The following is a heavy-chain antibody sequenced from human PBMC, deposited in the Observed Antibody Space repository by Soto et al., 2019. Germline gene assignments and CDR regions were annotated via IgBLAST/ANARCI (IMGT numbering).Heavy chain of an antibody. CDR1: GVSVSSNTQY. CDR2: IYYGGRT. Sequence: SETLSLTCTVSGVSVSSNTQYWVWIRQSPGKGREWIGNIYYGGRTYYNPSLKSRVTISVDTSKNQFSLRLSSVTAADTAVYYCDWTIISYHYFLTGYYQRDRYSYRMAVWG. CDR3: DWTIISYHYFLTGYYQRDRYSYRMAV. J-gene: IGHJ6*01. D-gene: IGHD3-9*01. V-gene: IGHV4-39*01.